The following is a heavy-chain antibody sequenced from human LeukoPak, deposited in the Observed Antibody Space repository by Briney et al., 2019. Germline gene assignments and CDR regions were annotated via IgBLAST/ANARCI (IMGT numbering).Heavy chain of an antibody. CDR1: GFTFNYYA. Sequence: PGGSLRLSCAASGFTFNYYAMSWVRQAPGKGLEWVSGISDNEGKTYYTDSVKGRFTISRDNTKNTVYLQMNILRADDTAVYFFARHDSFIPIWGQGTLVTVSS. J-gene: IGHJ4*02. D-gene: IGHD5-18*01. CDR2: ISDNEGKT. V-gene: IGHV3-23*01. CDR3: ARHDSFIPI.